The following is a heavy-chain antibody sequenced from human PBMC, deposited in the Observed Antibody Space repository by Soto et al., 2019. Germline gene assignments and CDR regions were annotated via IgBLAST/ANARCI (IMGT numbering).Heavy chain of an antibody. J-gene: IGHJ2*01. CDR3: ATGMGRYLDL. V-gene: IGHV4-4*07. CDR1: GDSISNVY. Sequence: QVRLQESGPGLVKPSGTLSLTCTVSGDSISNVYWSWIRQPAGRGLESLGRVSASARTNYNPSLPSRVTMSLDTSKNQSSLRLTSVSAADTAVYFCATGMGRYLDLWGRGTLVIVSS. CDR2: VSASART. D-gene: IGHD2-8*01.